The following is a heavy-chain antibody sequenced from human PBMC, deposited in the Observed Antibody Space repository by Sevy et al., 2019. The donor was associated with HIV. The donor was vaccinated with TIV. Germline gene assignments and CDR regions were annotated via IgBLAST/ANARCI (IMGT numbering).Heavy chain of an antibody. Sequence: GGSLRLSCAASGFTFSSYAMSWVRQAPGKGLEWVSAISGSGGSTYYADSVKGRFTISRDNSKNTLYLQMNSLRAEDTAVYYCAKDLDDCSGGSCPPPFDYWGQGTLVTVSS. CDR3: AKDLDDCSGGSCPPPFDY. J-gene: IGHJ4*02. CDR2: ISGSGGST. D-gene: IGHD2-15*01. V-gene: IGHV3-23*01. CDR1: GFTFSSYA.